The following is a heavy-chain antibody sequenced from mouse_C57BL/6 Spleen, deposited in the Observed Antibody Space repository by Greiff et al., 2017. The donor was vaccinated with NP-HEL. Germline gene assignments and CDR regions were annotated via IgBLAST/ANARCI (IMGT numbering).Heavy chain of an antibody. V-gene: IGHV3-6*01. Sequence: DVKLQESGPGLVKPSQSLSLTCSVTGYSITSGYYWNWIRQFPGNKLEWMGYISYDGSNNYNPSLKNRISITRDTSKNQFFLKLNSVTTEDTATYYCAKYYYGSSRFAYWGQGTLVTVSA. CDR1: GYSITSGYY. J-gene: IGHJ3*01. CDR2: ISYDGSN. D-gene: IGHD1-1*01. CDR3: AKYYYGSSRFAY.